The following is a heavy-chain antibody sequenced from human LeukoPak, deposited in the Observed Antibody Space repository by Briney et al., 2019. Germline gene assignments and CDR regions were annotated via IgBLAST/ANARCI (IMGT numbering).Heavy chain of an antibody. Sequence: SQTLSLTCTVSGGSISSGSYYWSWIRQPAGKGLEWIGRIYTSGSTNYNPSLKSRVTISVDTSKNQFSLKLSSVTAADTAVYYCASRLLGPNSSGQEWGQGTLVTVSS. CDR1: GGSISSGSYY. J-gene: IGHJ4*02. CDR2: IYTSGST. V-gene: IGHV4-61*02. D-gene: IGHD6-19*01. CDR3: ASRLLGPNSSGQE.